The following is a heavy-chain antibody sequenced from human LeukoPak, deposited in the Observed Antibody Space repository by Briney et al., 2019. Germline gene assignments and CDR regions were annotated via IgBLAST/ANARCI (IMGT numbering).Heavy chain of an antibody. CDR1: GGIFNSKA. J-gene: IGHJ3*01. D-gene: IGHD2-8*02. CDR3: AYLSASNTGAFDV. CDR2: IIPMFRTA. V-gene: IGHV1-69*13. Sequence: SVKVSCKASGGIFNSKALSWVRQAPGQGLEWMGGIIPMFRTANYGQKFQGRVTITADDSTSTGYMELSRLRSEDTAVFYCAYLSASNTGAFDVWGQGTVVTVSS.